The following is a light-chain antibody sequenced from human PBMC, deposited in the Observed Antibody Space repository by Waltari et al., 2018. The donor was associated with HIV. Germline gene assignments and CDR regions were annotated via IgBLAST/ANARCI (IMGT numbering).Light chain of an antibody. CDR2: DVT. V-gene: IGLV2-11*01. Sequence: QSALTQPRSVSGSPGQSVNIACTGTSNDIGSSNSISWYQQHPVPAPPLLIYDVTQRPSGVPDRFSCSKSDTTASLTISGLQADDEADYYCSSSAGTYTLHVVFGGGTQLTVL. J-gene: IGLJ2*01. CDR3: SSSAGTYTLHVV. CDR1: SNDIGSSNS.